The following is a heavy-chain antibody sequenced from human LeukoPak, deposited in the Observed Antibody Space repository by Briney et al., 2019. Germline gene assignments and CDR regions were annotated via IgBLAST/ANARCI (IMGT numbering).Heavy chain of an antibody. J-gene: IGHJ6*02. CDR3: TRGAGVATIRYGMDV. V-gene: IGHV1-8*01. D-gene: IGHD5-12*01. Sequence: ASVKVSCKASGFTFTSYDINWVRQATGQGLEWMGWMNPNTGNTGYAQKFQGRVTMTRSTSINTAYMELSSLTSEDTAVYCCTRGAGVATIRYGMDVWGQGTTVNVSS. CDR2: MNPNTGNT. CDR1: GFTFTSYD.